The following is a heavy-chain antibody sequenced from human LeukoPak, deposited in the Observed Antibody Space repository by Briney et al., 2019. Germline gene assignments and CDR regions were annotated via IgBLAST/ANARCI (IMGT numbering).Heavy chain of an antibody. V-gene: IGHV4-59*11. CDR1: GGSISSHY. Sequence: SETLSLTCTVSGGSISSHYWSWIRQPPGKGLEWIGYIYYSGSTNYNPSLKSRVTISVDTSKNQFSPKLSSVTAADTAVYYCARDRPPYCSSTSCPLMDVWGKGTTVTVSS. CDR2: IYYSGST. CDR3: ARDRPPYCSSTSCPLMDV. D-gene: IGHD2-2*01. J-gene: IGHJ6*03.